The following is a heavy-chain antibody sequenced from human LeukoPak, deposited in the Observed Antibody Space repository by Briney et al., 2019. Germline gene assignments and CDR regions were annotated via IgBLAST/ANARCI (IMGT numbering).Heavy chain of an antibody. J-gene: IGHJ4*02. CDR2: INHSGST. D-gene: IGHD6-19*01. V-gene: IGHV4-34*01. CDR3: ATLRYSSGWYPY. Sequence: PSETLSLTCAVYGGSFRGYYGSWIRQPPGKGLEWIGEINHSGSTNYNPSLKSRVTISVDTSKNQFSLKLSSVTAADTAVYYCATLRYSSGWYPYWGQGTLVTVSS. CDR1: GGSFRGYY.